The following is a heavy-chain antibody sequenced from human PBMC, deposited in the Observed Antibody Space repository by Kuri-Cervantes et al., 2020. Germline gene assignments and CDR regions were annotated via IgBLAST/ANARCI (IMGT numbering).Heavy chain of an antibody. Sequence: GSLRLSCAVYGGSFSGYYWSWIRQPPGKGLEWITYMYYNGGTRYNPSLSSRVTTSVDTSKNEFSLRLRSVTAADTAVYYCARLIAIGSGYNWCDPWGPGTLVTVSS. V-gene: IGHV4-59*01. CDR2: MYYNGGT. CDR1: GGSFSGYY. CDR3: ARLIAIGSGYNWCDP. J-gene: IGHJ5*02. D-gene: IGHD3-3*01.